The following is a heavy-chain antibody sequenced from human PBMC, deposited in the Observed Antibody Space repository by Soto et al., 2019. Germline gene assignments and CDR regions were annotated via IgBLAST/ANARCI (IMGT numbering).Heavy chain of an antibody. CDR2: IYYSGST. D-gene: IGHD5-12*01. Sequence: SETLSLTCTVSGGSFSSGSYYWSWIRQPPGKGREWIGYIYYSGSTNYNPSLRSRVTISVDTSKNQFSLKLSSVTAADTAVYYCARERYSGYDSRYYDYWGQGTLVTVSS. J-gene: IGHJ4*02. V-gene: IGHV4-61*01. CDR3: ARERYSGYDSRYYDY. CDR1: GGSFSSGSYY.